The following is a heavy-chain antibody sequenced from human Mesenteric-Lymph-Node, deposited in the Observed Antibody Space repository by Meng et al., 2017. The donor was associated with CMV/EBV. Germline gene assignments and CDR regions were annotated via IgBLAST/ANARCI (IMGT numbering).Heavy chain of an antibody. V-gene: IGHV1-69*02. J-gene: IGHJ6*02. Sequence: SVNVSCKASVGTFSSYTISWVRQAPGQGLEWMGRIIPILGIANYAQKFQGRVTITADKSTSTAYMELSSLRSEDTAVYYCARGSGSYPRYYYYYGMDVWGQGTTVTVSS. CDR1: VGTFSSYT. CDR3: ARGSGSYPRYYYYYGMDV. D-gene: IGHD1-26*01. CDR2: IIPILGIA.